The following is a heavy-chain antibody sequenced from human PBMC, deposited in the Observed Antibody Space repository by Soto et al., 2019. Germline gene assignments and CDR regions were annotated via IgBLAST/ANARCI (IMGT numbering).Heavy chain of an antibody. CDR3: AKASGRSWYNWFDP. CDR1: GGNFTSYA. V-gene: IGHV1-69*01. J-gene: IGHJ5*02. CDR2: IVPLFGTT. D-gene: IGHD6-13*01. Sequence: QVQLVQSGAEVKKPGSSVKVSCKASGGNFTSYAISWVRQAPGQGLEFMGGIVPLFGTTNYAHKFRGRVTVTADESTITVYMEMSSLRSEDTAVYYCAKASGRSWYNWFDPWGQGTLVTVST.